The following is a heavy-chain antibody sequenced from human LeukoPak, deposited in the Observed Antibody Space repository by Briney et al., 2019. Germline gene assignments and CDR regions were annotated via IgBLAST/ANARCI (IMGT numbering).Heavy chain of an antibody. V-gene: IGHV4-59*01. Sequence: SETLSLTCTVSGGSITNYYWSWIRQPPGKGLEWIGYIYYSGSTNYNPSLKSRVTISVDTSKNQFSLKLSSVTAADTAVYYCARDSYYYGSGTVSQGYWGQGTLVTVSS. D-gene: IGHD3-10*01. CDR3: ARDSYYYGSGTVSQGY. CDR2: IYYSGST. J-gene: IGHJ4*02. CDR1: GGSITNYY.